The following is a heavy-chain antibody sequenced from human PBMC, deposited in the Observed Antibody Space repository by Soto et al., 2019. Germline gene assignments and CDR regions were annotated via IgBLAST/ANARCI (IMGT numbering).Heavy chain of an antibody. Sequence: PGGSLRLSCAASGFTFSSYAMHWVRKAPGKGLGWVAVISYDGSNKYYADSVKGRFTISRDNSKNTLYLQMNSLRAEDTAVYYCARTWLRAYYFDYWGQGTLVTVSS. CDR1: GFTFSSYA. D-gene: IGHD5-12*01. V-gene: IGHV3-30-3*01. CDR2: ISYDGSNK. J-gene: IGHJ4*02. CDR3: ARTWLRAYYFDY.